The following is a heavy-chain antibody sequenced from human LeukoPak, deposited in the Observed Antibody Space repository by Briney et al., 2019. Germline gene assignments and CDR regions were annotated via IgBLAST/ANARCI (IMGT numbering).Heavy chain of an antibody. D-gene: IGHD3-22*01. J-gene: IGHJ3*02. Sequence: AGSLSPSCAASEFTFSNTWMSWVGPVPRYGLDLDSAISGSSGSRYYADSVKGRFTISRDNSKYTLYLQMYSLRAEDTAVYYCAKGLLFTIIVVVNADAFDIWGQGTMVTVSS. CDR2: ISGSSGSR. V-gene: IGHV3-23*01. CDR3: AKGLLFTIIVVVNADAFDI. CDR1: EFTFSNTW.